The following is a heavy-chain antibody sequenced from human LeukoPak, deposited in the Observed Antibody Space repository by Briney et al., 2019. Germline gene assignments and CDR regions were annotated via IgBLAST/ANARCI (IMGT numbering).Heavy chain of an antibody. CDR3: ARDRYSSGSYYFDY. J-gene: IGHJ4*02. D-gene: IGHD6-19*01. CDR1: GFTFSSYA. CDR2: ISYDGSNK. Sequence: PGGSLRLSCAASGFTFSSYAMHWVRQAPGKGLEWVAVISYDGSNKYYADSVKGRFTISRDNSKNTLYLQMNSLRAEDTAVYYCARDRYSSGSYYFDYWGQGTLDTVSS. V-gene: IGHV3-30*14.